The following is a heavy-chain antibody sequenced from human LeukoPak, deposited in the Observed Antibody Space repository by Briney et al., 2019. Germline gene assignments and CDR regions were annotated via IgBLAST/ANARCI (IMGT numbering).Heavy chain of an antibody. Sequence: SQTLSLTCAISGDSFSTNSATWNWIRQSPSRGLEWLGRTYYRSKWYNDYAVSVKSRITINPDTSKNQFSLRLNPVTAADTAVYFCVRSHYGSGTYYSFDYWGQGTLVTVSS. CDR2: TYYRSKWYN. CDR3: VRSHYGSGTYYSFDY. CDR1: GDSFSTNSAT. V-gene: IGHV6-1*01. D-gene: IGHD3-10*01. J-gene: IGHJ4*02.